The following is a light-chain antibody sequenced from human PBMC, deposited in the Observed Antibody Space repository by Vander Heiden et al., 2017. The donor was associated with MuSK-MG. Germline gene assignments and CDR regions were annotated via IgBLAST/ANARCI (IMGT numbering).Light chain of an antibody. CDR2: EVS. CDR1: SSDIGGYKY. J-gene: IGLJ2*01. CDR3: SSYAPSSTL. V-gene: IGLV2-14*01. Sequence: QSPLPQPASVSGSPGQSTTISCTGTSSDIGGYKYVSWYQHHPGKAPKLMIYEVSNRPSGVSNRFSGSKSGNTASLTISGLQAEDEADYYCSSYAPSSTLFGGGTKLTVL.